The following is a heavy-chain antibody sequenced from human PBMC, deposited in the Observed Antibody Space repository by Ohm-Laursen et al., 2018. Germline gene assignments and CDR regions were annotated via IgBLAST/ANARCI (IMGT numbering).Heavy chain of an antibody. D-gene: IGHD3-10*01. V-gene: IGHV2-70*11. Sequence: PTQTLTLTCPFSGFSLSTSGMCVSWIRHPPGKALEWLARIDWDDDKYYSSSLKTRLTISKDTSKNQVVLTMTNMAPVDTATYYCARSVGGSPYGMDVWGQGTTVTVSS. CDR3: ARSVGGSPYGMDV. J-gene: IGHJ6*02. CDR1: GFSLSTSGMC. CDR2: IDWDDDK.